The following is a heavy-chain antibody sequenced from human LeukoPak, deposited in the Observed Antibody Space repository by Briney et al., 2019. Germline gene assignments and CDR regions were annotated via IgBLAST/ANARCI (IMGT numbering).Heavy chain of an antibody. CDR3: ARVYLERLTAGYFDH. J-gene: IGHJ4*02. Sequence: AGGSLRLSCAASGFTFSDYYMSWIRQAPGKGLEWVSSISSSSSYIYYADSVKGRFTISRDNSKSTLYLQMNSLRDDDSAAYFCARVYLERLTAGYFDHWGQGTQVTVSP. D-gene: IGHD2-8*01. V-gene: IGHV3-11*06. CDR1: GFTFSDYY. CDR2: ISSSSSYI.